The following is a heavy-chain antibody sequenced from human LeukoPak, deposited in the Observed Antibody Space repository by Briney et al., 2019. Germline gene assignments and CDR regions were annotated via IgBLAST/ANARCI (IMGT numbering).Heavy chain of an antibody. V-gene: IGHV4-30-2*01. CDR1: GGSISSGGYS. J-gene: IGHJ4*02. CDR2: IYHSGST. CDR3: ARESDGDSD. D-gene: IGHD4-17*01. Sequence: SQTLSLTCAVSGGSISSGGYSWSWIRQPPGKGLEWIGYIYHSGSTYYNPSLKSRVTISVDRSKNQFSLKLSSVTAADTAVYYCARESDGDSDWGQGTLVTVSS.